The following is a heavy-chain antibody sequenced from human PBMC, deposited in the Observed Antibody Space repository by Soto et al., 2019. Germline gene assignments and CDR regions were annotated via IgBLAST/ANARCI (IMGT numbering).Heavy chain of an antibody. CDR2: ISYDGSNK. J-gene: IGHJ4*02. V-gene: IGHV3-30-3*01. CDR1: GFTFSSYA. CDR3: ARGPSGSYSTPTNY. D-gene: IGHD1-26*01. Sequence: GGSLRLSCAASGFTFSSYAMHCVRQAPGKGLEWVAVISYDGSNKYYADSVKGRFTISRDNSKNTLYLQMNSLRAEDTAVYYCARGPSGSYSTPTNYWGQGTLVTVSS.